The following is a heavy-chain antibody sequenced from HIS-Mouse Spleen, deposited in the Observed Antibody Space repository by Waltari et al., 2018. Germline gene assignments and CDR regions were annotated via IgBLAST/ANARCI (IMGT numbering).Heavy chain of an antibody. CDR3: AREIPYSSSWYDWYFDL. CDR1: GGSISSSIYD. V-gene: IGHV4-39*07. Sequence: QLQLQESGPGLVKPSETLSLTCTVSGGSISSSIYDWGWIRQPPGKGLEWIGSIYYSGGTYYNPSLKSRVTISVDTSKNQFSLKLSSVTAADTAVYYCAREIPYSSSWYDWYFDLWGRGTLVTVSS. D-gene: IGHD6-13*01. CDR2: IYYSGGT. J-gene: IGHJ2*01.